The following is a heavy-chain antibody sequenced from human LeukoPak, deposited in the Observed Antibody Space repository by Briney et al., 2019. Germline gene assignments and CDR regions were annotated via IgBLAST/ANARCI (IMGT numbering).Heavy chain of an antibody. V-gene: IGHV4-34*01. D-gene: IGHD2-2*01. Sequence: PSETLSLTCAVYGGSFTDYFLSWIRQPPGKGLEWLGEINHSGSTNYNPSLNRRVTISMDSSKNQFSVKRSSVTAADTAVYYCARGGNCRTTNCLLVPWGQGTLVTVSS. CDR1: GGSFTDYF. CDR2: INHSGST. J-gene: IGHJ5*02. CDR3: ARGGNCRTTNCLLVP.